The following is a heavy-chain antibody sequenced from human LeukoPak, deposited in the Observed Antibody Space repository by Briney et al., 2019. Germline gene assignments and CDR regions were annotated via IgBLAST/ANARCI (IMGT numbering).Heavy chain of an antibody. CDR3: ARVPHRYSSGWYGRFSFDY. CDR2: INHSGST. Sequence: SETLSLXCAVYGGSCSGYYWSWIRRPPGKGLESIGEINHSGSTNYNPSLKSRVTISVDTSKNQFSLKLSSVTAADTAVYYCARVPHRYSSGWYGRFSFDYWGQGTLVTVSS. CDR1: GGSCSGYY. D-gene: IGHD6-19*01. J-gene: IGHJ4*02. V-gene: IGHV4-34*01.